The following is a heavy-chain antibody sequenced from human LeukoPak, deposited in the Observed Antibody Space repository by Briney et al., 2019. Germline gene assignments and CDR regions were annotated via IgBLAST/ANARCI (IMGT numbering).Heavy chain of an antibody. CDR3: ARDDGDY. V-gene: IGHV1-18*01. Sequence: GASLKVSCKASGYTFANFGINWVRQAPGQGLEWMGWISGYNVNTNYTQKFQGRVTLTTDTSTGTAYMELRSLRSDDTAVYYCARDDGDYWGQGTLVIVSS. CDR2: ISGYNVNT. CDR1: GYTFANFG. J-gene: IGHJ4*02.